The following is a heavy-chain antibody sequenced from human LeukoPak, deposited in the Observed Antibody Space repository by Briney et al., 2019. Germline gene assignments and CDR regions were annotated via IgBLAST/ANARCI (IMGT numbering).Heavy chain of an antibody. Sequence: GGSLRLSCAASGFTVSSYAMSWVRQAPGKGLEWGSAISGSGGSTYYADSVKGRFTISRDNSKNTLYLQMNSLRAEDTAVYYCAKAAGYYDSSGYYLLDYWGQGTLVTVSS. CDR1: GFTVSSYA. CDR3: AKAAGYYDSSGYYLLDY. J-gene: IGHJ4*02. D-gene: IGHD3-22*01. CDR2: ISGSGGST. V-gene: IGHV3-23*01.